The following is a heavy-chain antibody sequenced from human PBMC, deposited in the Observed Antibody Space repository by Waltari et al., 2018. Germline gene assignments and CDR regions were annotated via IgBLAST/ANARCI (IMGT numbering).Heavy chain of an antibody. J-gene: IGHJ6*02. CDR1: VYTFTSYA. CDR2: INAGNGNT. CDR3: ARVLYYYDGDGMDV. D-gene: IGHD3-22*01. V-gene: IGHV1-3*01. Sequence: QVQLVLSGAEVKKPGASVKVSFKVSVYTFTSYAMHWVRQAPGQRLEWMGWINAGNGNTKYSQKFQGRVTITRDTSASTAYMELSSLRSEDTAVYYCARVLYYYDGDGMDVWGQGTTVTVSS.